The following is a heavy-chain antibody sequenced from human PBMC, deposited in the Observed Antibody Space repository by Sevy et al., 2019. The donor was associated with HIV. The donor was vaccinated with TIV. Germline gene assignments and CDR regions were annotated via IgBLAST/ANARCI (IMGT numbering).Heavy chain of an antibody. J-gene: IGHJ3*01. CDR2: ISGSGVIT. V-gene: IGHV3-23*01. Sequence: GGSLRLSCAASGFTFNRHAMSWVRQAPGKGLEWVSGISGSGVITHYADSVRGRITISRDNSKNTVSLQMNSLRDEDTAIYYCAKGSKATDSAFDVWGQGTMVTVSS. CDR3: AKGSKATDSAFDV. CDR1: GFTFNRHA. D-gene: IGHD3-22*01.